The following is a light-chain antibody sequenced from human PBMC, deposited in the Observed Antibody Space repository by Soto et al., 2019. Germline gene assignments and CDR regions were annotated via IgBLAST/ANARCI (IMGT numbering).Light chain of an antibody. J-gene: IGLJ2*01. CDR3: QSYDSSLSGSVV. V-gene: IGLV1-40*01. CDR1: SSNIGAGYD. Sequence: QSVLTQPPSVSGAPGQRGTISCTGSSSNIGAGYDVHWYQQLPGTAPKLLISANNNRPSGVPDRFSGFNSGTSASLAITGLQVEDEADYYCQSYDSSLSGSVVFGGGTKVTVL. CDR2: ANN.